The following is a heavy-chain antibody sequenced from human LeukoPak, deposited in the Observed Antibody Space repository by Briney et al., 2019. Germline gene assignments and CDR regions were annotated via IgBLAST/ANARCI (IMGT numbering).Heavy chain of an antibody. Sequence: SVKVSCKASGYTFTSYGMSWVRQARGQRLEWIGWIVVGSGNTNYAQKFQERVTITRDMSTSTAYMELSSLRSDDTAVYYCANQLDYPDAFDIWGQGTMVTVSS. D-gene: IGHD4-11*01. V-gene: IGHV1-58*02. CDR3: ANQLDYPDAFDI. CDR1: GYTFTSYG. J-gene: IGHJ3*02. CDR2: IVVGSGNT.